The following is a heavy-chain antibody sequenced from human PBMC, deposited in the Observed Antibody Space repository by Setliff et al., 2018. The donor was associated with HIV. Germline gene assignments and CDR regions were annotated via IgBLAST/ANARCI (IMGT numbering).Heavy chain of an antibody. D-gene: IGHD1-26*01. J-gene: IGHJ6*03. CDR2: IYSSGST. V-gene: IGHV4-61*02. CDR1: GGSISSGSHY. Sequence: SETLSLTCTVSGGSISSGSHYWSWVRQSAGKGLEWIGRIYSSGSTNYNPSLNSRVSISVDTSKNQFSLKLNSVTAADTAVYFCARDKGGTYDGMYYYYYMDVWGKGTTVTV. CDR3: ARDKGGTYDGMYYYYYMDV.